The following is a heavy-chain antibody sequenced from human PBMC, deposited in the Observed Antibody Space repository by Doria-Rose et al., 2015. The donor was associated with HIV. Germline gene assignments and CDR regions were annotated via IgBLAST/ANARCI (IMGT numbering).Heavy chain of an antibody. CDR1: GVSLSSPGMG. CDR2: IFSDDER. J-gene: IGHJ4*02. CDR3: ARIKSSRWYHKYYFGF. D-gene: IGHD6-13*01. V-gene: IGHV2-26*01. Sequence: ESGPVLVKPTETLTLTCTVSGVSLSSPGMGVSWIRQPPGEALEWLANIFSDDERSYKTSLKSRLTISWGTSKSQVVLTMTDMDPVDTATYYCARIKSSRWYHKYYFGFWGQGTLVIVSA.